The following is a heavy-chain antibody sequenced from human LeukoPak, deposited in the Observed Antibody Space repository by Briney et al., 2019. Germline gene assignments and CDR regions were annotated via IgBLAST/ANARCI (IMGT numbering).Heavy chain of an antibody. CDR2: INPNSGGT. J-gene: IGHJ3*02. V-gene: IGHV1-2*04. CDR1: GYTFTGYY. Sequence: ASVKVSCKASGYTFTGYYMHWVRQAPGQGLEWMGGINPNSGGTNYAQKFQGWVTMTRDTSISTANMELSRLRSDDTAVYYCAIEPGAAAGNPLGAFDIWGQGTMVTVSS. CDR3: AIEPGAAAGNPLGAFDI. D-gene: IGHD6-13*01.